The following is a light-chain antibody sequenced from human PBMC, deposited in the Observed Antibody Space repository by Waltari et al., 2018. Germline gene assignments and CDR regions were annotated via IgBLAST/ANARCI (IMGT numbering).Light chain of an antibody. V-gene: IGLV6-57*04. CDR1: SGSIASKF. CDR3: QSYDGSGSWV. CDR2: EDH. J-gene: IGLJ3*02. Sequence: FMLTQPHSVSESPGKTITISCTRSSGSIASKFVQWYQQRPGSAPTTVIYEDHQRPSGVPDRFSVSFYRSSNSASLTISGLKTEDEAEYYCQSYDGSGSWVFGGGTKLTVL.